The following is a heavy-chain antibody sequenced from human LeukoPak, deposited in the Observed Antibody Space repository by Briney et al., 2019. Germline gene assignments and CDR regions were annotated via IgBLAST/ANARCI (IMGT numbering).Heavy chain of an antibody. CDR3: AKDFYGAGVVGAFDI. D-gene: IGHD3-10*01. V-gene: IGHV3-23*01. CDR1: GFTFSSYA. Sequence: GRSLRLSCAASGFTFSSYAMHWVRQAPGKGLEWVSGISGSGGSTYYADSVKGRFTISRDNSKNTLYLQMNSLKAEDTAVYYCAKDFYGAGVVGAFDIWGEGTMVTVSS. CDR2: ISGSGGST. J-gene: IGHJ3*02.